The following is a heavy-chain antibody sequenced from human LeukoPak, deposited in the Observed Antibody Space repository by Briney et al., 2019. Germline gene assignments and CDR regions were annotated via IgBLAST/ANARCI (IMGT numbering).Heavy chain of an antibody. CDR2: ISGSGGST. CDR3: AKDLYSSGWITLDY. CDR1: GFTFSSYG. V-gene: IGHV3-23*01. Sequence: GGSLRLSCAASGFTFSSYGMSWVRQAPGKGLEWVSAISGSGGSTYYADSVKGRFTISRDNSKNTLYLQMNSLRAEDTAVYYCAKDLYSSGWITLDYWGQGTLVTVSS. D-gene: IGHD6-19*01. J-gene: IGHJ4*02.